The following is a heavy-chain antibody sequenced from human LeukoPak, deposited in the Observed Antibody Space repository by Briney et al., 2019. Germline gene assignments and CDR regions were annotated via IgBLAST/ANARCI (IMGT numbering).Heavy chain of an antibody. J-gene: IGHJ4*02. Sequence: PGGSLRLSCAASGFTFSSDAMGWVRQAAGKGLEWVSAISGSGGSTYYSDSVKGRFTISRHNSKHPLYLQMNSLRAEDTAVYYCANRQRGHPSVLFDYWGQGTLLTVSS. CDR3: ANRQRGHPSVLFDY. V-gene: IGHV3-23*01. CDR2: ISGSGGST. D-gene: IGHD6-25*01. CDR1: GFTFSSDA.